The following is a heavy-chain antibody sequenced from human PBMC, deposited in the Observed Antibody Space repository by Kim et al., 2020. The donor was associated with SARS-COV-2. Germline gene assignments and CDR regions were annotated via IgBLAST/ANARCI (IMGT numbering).Heavy chain of an antibody. CDR1: GFTFSSYE. CDR2: ISSSGRTI. J-gene: IGHJ6*02. V-gene: IGHV3-48*03. D-gene: IGHD3-10*01. Sequence: GGSLRLSCAASGFTFSSYEMYWVRQAPGRGLEWVSYISSSGRTIYYADSVKGRFTISRDNAKNSLYLLMNSLRAEDTAVYYCARRGDYIYGMDVWGQGTT. CDR3: ARRGDYIYGMDV.